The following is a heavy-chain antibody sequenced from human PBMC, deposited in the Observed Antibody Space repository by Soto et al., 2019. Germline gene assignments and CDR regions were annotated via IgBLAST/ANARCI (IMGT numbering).Heavy chain of an antibody. V-gene: IGHV2-5*01. D-gene: IGHD2-21*01. CDR1: GFSLTTSGEG. CDR2: IYWNDDK. J-gene: IGHJ3*01. CDR3: AHRRDLPTPGDFAQ. Sequence: QITLKESGPTLVTPTQTLTLTCTFSGFSLTTSGEGVGWIRQPPGKALEWLALIYWNDDKRYSPSLKIRLTITKDTSKTQVVLTMTDMDPVDTATYYCAHRRDLPTPGDFAQWGQGATVIVSS.